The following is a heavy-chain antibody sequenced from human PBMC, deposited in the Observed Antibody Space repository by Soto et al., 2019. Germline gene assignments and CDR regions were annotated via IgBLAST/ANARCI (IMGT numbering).Heavy chain of an antibody. V-gene: IGHV3-23*01. Sequence: VQLWESGGGLVQPGGSLRLSCTASEVTFHIYAMNWVRQAPGKGLEWVSVISSSSGATIYYADSVKGRFTISRDNSKNTLFLQMNNLRADDTAMYYCAQMDTMTTSAFDIWGRGTMVTVSS. CDR3: AQMDTMTTSAFDI. D-gene: IGHD5-12*01. CDR2: ISSSSGATI. J-gene: IGHJ3*02. CDR1: EVTFHIYA.